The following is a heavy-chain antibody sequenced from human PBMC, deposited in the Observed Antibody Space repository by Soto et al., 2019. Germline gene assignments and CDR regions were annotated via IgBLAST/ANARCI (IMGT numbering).Heavy chain of an antibody. D-gene: IGHD3-9*01. CDR1: GITFEEFA. Sequence: EVQLVESGGGLVQPGGSLRLSCAATGITFEEFAIHWVRQAPGKGLEWVSGINWNSGSIGYADSVKGRFTISRDTAKNSLYLHLNSLRAEDTALYYCAKAPNLVTHWFDPWGQGTLVTVSS. CDR3: AKAPNLVTHWFDP. J-gene: IGHJ5*02. V-gene: IGHV3-9*01. CDR2: INWNSGSI.